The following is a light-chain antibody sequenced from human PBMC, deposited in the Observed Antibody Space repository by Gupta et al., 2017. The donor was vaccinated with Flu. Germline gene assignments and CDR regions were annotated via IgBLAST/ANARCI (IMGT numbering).Light chain of an antibody. CDR2: KAS. J-gene: IGKJ3*01. CDR1: QSVGSN. CDR3: RQRTNWAFT. V-gene: IGKV3-11*01. Sequence: EIVLTQSPATLSLSPGERAARSCRASQSVGSNLAWYQHKPGQAPRLLIYKASNRATGIPTRFSGSGSGTDFTLTISSLEPEDFAVYYCRQRTNWAFTFGPGTKVDIK.